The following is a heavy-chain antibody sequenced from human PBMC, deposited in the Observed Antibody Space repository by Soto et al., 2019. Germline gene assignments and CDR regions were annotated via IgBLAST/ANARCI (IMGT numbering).Heavy chain of an antibody. J-gene: IGHJ4*02. V-gene: IGHV4-59*13. Sequence: SETLCLTCTFYVGFIGTYYWTWIRQSPGKGLDWIGYIFYSGSTNYNLSLKSRLTLSVGTSKNQVSLKLSSVTAADTAVYYCARDGYCTNGVCYRGGGPFDDWGQGTLVTVSS. CDR2: IFYSGST. CDR1: VGFIGTYY. CDR3: ARDGYCTNGVCYRGGGPFDD. D-gene: IGHD2-8*01.